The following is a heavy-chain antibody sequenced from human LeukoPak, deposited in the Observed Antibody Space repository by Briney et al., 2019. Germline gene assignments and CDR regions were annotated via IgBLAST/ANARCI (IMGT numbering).Heavy chain of an antibody. J-gene: IGHJ6*02. CDR1: GGSISSSSYY. V-gene: IGHV4-39*07. CDR3: ARSYGGNSLWYYYGMDV. Sequence: SETLSLTCTVSGGSISSSSYYWGWIRQPPGKGLEWIGSIYYSGSTYYNPSLKSRVTISVDTSKNQFSLKLSSVTAADTAVYYCARSYGGNSLWYYYGMDVWGQGTTVTVSS. CDR2: IYYSGST. D-gene: IGHD4-23*01.